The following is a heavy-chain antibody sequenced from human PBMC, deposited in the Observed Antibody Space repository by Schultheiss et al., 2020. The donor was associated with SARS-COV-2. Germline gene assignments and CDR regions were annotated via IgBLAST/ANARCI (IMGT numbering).Heavy chain of an antibody. CDR2: ITGTGGFT. J-gene: IGHJ6*02. V-gene: IGHV3-23*01. Sequence: GGSLRLSCAASGFTFSSYAMSWVRQAPGKGLEWVSTITGTGGFTYYADSVKGRFTISRDNSKNTLYLQMSSLRAEDTAVYYCVNKDYYYGMDVWGQGTTVTVSS. CDR1: GFTFSSYA. CDR3: VNKDYYYGMDV.